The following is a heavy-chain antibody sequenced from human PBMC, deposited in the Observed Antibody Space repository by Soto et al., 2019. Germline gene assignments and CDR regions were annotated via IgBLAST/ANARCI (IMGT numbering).Heavy chain of an antibody. D-gene: IGHD3-16*01. CDR2: IYYTGST. Sequence: PSETLSLTCTVSGGSISSYYWSWIRQPPGKGLEWIGYIYYTGSTHYNPSLKSRVTISADTSKNQFSLKLSSVTAADTAVYYCATGGGGETEFFYYYGMDVWGQGTSVTVSS. J-gene: IGHJ6*02. CDR3: ATGGGGETEFFYYYGMDV. CDR1: GGSISSYY. V-gene: IGHV4-59*03.